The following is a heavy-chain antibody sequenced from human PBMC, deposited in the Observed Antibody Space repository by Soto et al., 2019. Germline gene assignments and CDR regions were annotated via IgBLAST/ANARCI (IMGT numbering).Heavy chain of an antibody. V-gene: IGHV1-69*01. J-gene: IGHJ1*01. D-gene: IGHD1-20*01. CDR2: IIPIFGIT. Sequence: QAHLMQSGAEVKKPGSSVKVSCKASGGTFSGYAISWVRQRPGRGLEWTGGIIPIFGITTYAEKFQGRITLAADESTGTAFMDLRSLISEDTAVYYWARDPRSITGTTSSEDFQFWGPGTLVSVSS. CDR3: ARDPRSITGTTSSEDFQF. CDR1: GGTFSGYA.